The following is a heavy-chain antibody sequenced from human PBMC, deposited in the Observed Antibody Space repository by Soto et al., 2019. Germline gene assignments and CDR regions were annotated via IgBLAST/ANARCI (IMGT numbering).Heavy chain of an antibody. CDR3: AQANPGRYGDSEPTWFEP. CDR2: ISWDSGKI. D-gene: IGHD4-17*01. V-gene: IGHV3-9*01. J-gene: IGHJ5*02. Sequence: QTGGSLRLSCAASGFSIDDFAMHWVRQAPGKGLEWVSSISWDSGKIGYADSVTGRFSVSRDNAKNSLFLQMSSLKPEDTAFYFCAQANPGRYGDSEPTWFEPWCQGILVTVFS. CDR1: GFSIDDFA.